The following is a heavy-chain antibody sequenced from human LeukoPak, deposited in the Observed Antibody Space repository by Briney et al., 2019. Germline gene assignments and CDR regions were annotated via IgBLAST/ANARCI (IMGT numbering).Heavy chain of an antibody. Sequence: PSETLSLTCTVSGGSISSYYWSWIRQPAGKGLEWVGRINPSGSTNYNPSLKSRVAMSVDTSKNQFSLKLSSVTGAHTAVYYCARHTITMVHGVWALDIGGQGTMVTVSS. CDR3: ARHTITMVHGVWALDI. CDR1: GGSISSYY. V-gene: IGHV4-4*07. D-gene: IGHD3-10*01. J-gene: IGHJ3*02. CDR2: INPSGST.